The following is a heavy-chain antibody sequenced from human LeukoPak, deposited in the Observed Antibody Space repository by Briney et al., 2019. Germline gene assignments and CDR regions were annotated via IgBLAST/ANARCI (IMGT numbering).Heavy chain of an antibody. D-gene: IGHD3-9*01. J-gene: IGHJ4*02. V-gene: IGHV7-4-1*02. CDR2: INTNTGNP. Sequence: ASVKVSCKASGYTFTSYAMNWVRQAPGQGLEWMGWINTNTGNPTYAQGFTGRFVFSLDTSVSTAYLQISSLKAEDTAVYYCAILQRGHVLRYFDWLLDYWGQGTLVTVSS. CDR3: AILQRGHVLRYFDWLLDY. CDR1: GYTFTSYA.